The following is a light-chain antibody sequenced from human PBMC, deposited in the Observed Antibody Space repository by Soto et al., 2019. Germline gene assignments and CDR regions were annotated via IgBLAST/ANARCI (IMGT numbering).Light chain of an antibody. CDR2: KTS. V-gene: IGKV3-15*01. CDR1: QSVSSS. CDR3: QPYNNWPLT. Sequence: EIMITQSPSTLSVSPGERDILFCRASQSVSSSLAWYQQKPGQAPRLLIYKTSSRDTGVPTRFSGSRSGAEFTLTINSLQSEDFAVYYCQPYNNWPLTFGGGTKVDIK. J-gene: IGKJ4*01.